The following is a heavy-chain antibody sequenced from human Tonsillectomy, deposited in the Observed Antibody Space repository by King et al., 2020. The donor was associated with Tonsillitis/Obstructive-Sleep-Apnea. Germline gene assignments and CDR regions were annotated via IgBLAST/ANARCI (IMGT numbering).Heavy chain of an antibody. J-gene: IGHJ4*02. D-gene: IGHD2-2*03. CDR3: ARALDIVVVPAAIIGY. V-gene: IGHV1-3*01. Sequence: QLVQSGAEVKKPGASVKVSCKASGYTFTSYAMHWVRQAPGQRLEWMGWINAGNGNTKYSQKFQGRVTITRDTSASTAYMELSSLRSEDTAVYYCARALDIVVVPAAIIGYWGQGTLVTVSS. CDR2: INAGNGNT. CDR1: GYTFTSYA.